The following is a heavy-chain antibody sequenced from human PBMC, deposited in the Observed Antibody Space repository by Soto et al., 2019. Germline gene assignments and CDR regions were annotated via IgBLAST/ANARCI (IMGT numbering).Heavy chain of an antibody. CDR3: ATGGLIIAADRGGFDH. D-gene: IGHD6-13*01. V-gene: IGHV3-21*01. CDR2: ISSSSSYI. J-gene: IGHJ5*02. CDR1: GFTFSSYS. Sequence: EVQLVESGGGLVKPGGSLRLSCAASGFTFSSYSMNWVRQAPGKGLEWVSSISSSSSYIYYADSVKGRFTISRDNAKNSLYLQMNSLRAEDTAVYYCATGGLIIAADRGGFDHWCQGTLVTVSS.